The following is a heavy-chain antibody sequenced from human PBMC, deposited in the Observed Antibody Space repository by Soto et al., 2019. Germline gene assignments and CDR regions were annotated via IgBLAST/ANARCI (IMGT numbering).Heavy chain of an antibody. CDR1: GYTFIGYY. D-gene: IGHD6-19*01. CDR2: INPNSGGT. J-gene: IGHJ6*02. Sequence: ASVKVSCKASGYTFIGYYIHWVRQAPGQGLEWMGWINPNSGGTNYAQRFQGWVTMTRDRSISTAYMELSRLKSDDTAVYYCARVGCWLASLGYYGMDVWGQATTVTVSS. V-gene: IGHV1-2*04. CDR3: ARVGCWLASLGYYGMDV.